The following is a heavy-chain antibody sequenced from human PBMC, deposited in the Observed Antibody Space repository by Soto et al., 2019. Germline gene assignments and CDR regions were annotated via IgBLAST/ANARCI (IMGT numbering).Heavy chain of an antibody. CDR1: GYTFTSYG. Sequence: ASVEVSCKASGYTFTSYGISWVRQAPGQGLEWMGWISAYNGNTNYAQKLQGRVTMTTDTSTSTAYMELRSLRSDDTAVYYCSRDGSLGYSGYEGDGYWGQGTLVTVSS. CDR3: SRDGSLGYSGYEGDGY. D-gene: IGHD5-12*01. J-gene: IGHJ4*02. V-gene: IGHV1-18*01. CDR2: ISAYNGNT.